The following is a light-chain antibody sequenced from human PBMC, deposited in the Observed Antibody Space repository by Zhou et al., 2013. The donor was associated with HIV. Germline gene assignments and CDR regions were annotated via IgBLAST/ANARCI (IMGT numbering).Light chain of an antibody. CDR2: QAS. Sequence: DIQMTQSPSTLSASVGDRVTIACRASQSINNWLAWYQQRPGKAPQLLIYQASNLESGVPSRFSGSGSGTEFTLTINSLQPDDFATYYCQQSVTFGGGTKVEIK. CDR1: QSINNW. V-gene: IGKV1-5*03. J-gene: IGKJ4*01. CDR3: QQSVT.